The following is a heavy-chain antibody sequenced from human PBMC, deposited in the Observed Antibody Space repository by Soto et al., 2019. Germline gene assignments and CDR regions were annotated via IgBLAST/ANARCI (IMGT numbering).Heavy chain of an antibody. J-gene: IGHJ6*02. CDR1: GGSISSSSYY. V-gene: IGHV4-39*02. Sequence: KSSETLSLTCTVSGGSISSSSYYWGWIRQPPGKGLEWIGSIYYSGSTYYNPSLKSRVTISVDTSKNQFSLKLSSVTAADTAVYYCAREGAAASYSMDVWGQGTTVTVSS. D-gene: IGHD6-13*01. CDR3: AREGAAASYSMDV. CDR2: IYYSGST.